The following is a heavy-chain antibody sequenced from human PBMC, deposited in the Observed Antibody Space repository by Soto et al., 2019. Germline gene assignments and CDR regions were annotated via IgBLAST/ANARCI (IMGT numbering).Heavy chain of an antibody. J-gene: IGHJ4*02. V-gene: IGHV3-23*01. CDR1: GFTFSTYA. D-gene: IGHD4-17*01. CDR3: AEDAEDDYGDRRRTYYFDS. Sequence: PGGSLRLSCAGSGFTFSTYAMSWVRQAPGKGREWVSGVSGNGGTTYYADSVKGRFTVSRDNAKNTLYLQMNTLRAGDSAIYYCAEDAEDDYGDRRRTYYFDSWGQGIQVTVYS. CDR2: VSGNGGTT.